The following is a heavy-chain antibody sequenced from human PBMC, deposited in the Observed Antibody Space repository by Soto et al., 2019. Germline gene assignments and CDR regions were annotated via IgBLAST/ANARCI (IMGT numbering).Heavy chain of an antibody. D-gene: IGHD2-21*01. Sequence: SETLSLTCTVSGGSISSYYWSWIRQPPGKGLEWIGYIYYSGSTNYNPSLKSRVTISVDTSKNQFSLKLSSVTAADTAVYYCAIHASIGDYYFDYWGQGTLVTVSS. CDR1: GGSISSYY. CDR2: IYYSGST. J-gene: IGHJ4*02. CDR3: AIHASIGDYYFDY. V-gene: IGHV4-59*01.